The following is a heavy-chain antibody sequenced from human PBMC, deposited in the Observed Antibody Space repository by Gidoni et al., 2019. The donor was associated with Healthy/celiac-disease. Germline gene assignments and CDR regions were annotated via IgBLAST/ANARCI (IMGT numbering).Heavy chain of an antibody. CDR2: INHSGST. D-gene: IGHD2-2*01. Sequence: QVQLQQWGAGLLKPSETLSLTCAVYGGSFSGYYWSWIRQPPGKGLEWIGEINHSGSTNYNPSLKSRVTISVDTSKNQFSLKLSSVTAADTAVYYCARGSNRQRPLGGMDVWGQGTTVTVSS. CDR3: ARGSNRQRPLGGMDV. J-gene: IGHJ6*02. CDR1: GGSFSGYY. V-gene: IGHV4-34*01.